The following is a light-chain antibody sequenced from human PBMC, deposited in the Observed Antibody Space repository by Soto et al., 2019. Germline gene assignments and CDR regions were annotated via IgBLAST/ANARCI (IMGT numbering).Light chain of an antibody. J-gene: IGKJ4*01. Sequence: ESVLTQSPGTLSLSPGERATLSCRASQSVSSSYLAWYQQKPGQAPRLLIYGASSRATGIPDRCSGSGSGTDFTLTISILEPEDFAVYYCQQYGSSPLTFGGGTKVEIK. V-gene: IGKV3-20*01. CDR1: QSVSSSY. CDR2: GAS. CDR3: QQYGSSPLT.